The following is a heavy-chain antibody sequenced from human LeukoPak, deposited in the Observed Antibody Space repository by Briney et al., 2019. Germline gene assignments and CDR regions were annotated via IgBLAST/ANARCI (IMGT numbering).Heavy chain of an antibody. CDR2: ISTSGSTI. J-gene: IGHJ4*02. CDR1: GFTLSSYA. D-gene: IGHD3-3*01. V-gene: IGHV3-48*04. CDR3: ARDQYDTWSRRGNFDS. Sequence: GGSLRLSCAASGFTLSSYAMSWVRQAPGKGLEWVSYISTSGSTISYADSVKGRFAISRDNAKNSLYLQMNSLRAEDTAVFYCARDQYDTWSRRGNFDSWGQGTLVIVSS.